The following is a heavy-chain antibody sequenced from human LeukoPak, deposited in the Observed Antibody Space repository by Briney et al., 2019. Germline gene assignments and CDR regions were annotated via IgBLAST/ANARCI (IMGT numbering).Heavy chain of an antibody. CDR3: ARAPNSGSYYYYYGMDV. Sequence: SETLSLTCTVSGGSIRSYYWSWIRQPPGKGLEWIGYIYYSGSTNYNPSLKSRVTISVDTSKNQFSLKLSSVTAADTAVYYCARAPNSGSYYYYYGMDVWGQGTTVTVSS. D-gene: IGHD1-26*01. J-gene: IGHJ6*02. CDR2: IYYSGST. V-gene: IGHV4-59*08. CDR1: GGSIRSYY.